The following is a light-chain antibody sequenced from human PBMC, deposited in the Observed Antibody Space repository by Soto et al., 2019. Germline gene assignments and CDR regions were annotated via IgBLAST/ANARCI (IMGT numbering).Light chain of an antibody. V-gene: IGLV2-14*01. CDR2: EVS. CDR3: SSYTTRSTYV. CDR1: SRDMGFYNY. Sequence: QSALTQPASVSGSPGQSLTISCTGTSRDMGFYNYVSWYQQYPGNAPKLIIFEVSNRPSGVSDRFSASKSGNTASLTISGLLPEDGADYYCSSYTTRSTYVFGSGTKVTVL. J-gene: IGLJ1*01.